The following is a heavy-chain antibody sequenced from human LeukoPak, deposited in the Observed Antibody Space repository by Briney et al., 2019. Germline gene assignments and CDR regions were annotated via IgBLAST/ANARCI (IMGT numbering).Heavy chain of an antibody. CDR1: GFTFSSHV. V-gene: IGHV3-30*01. CDR3: ARDEGTVWNIKNYGFDV. CDR2: ISKDGSSE. Sequence: PGGSLRLSCAASGFTFSSHVMHWVRQAPGKGLEWLAVISKDGSSEFCADSVKGRFTISRDNSKNTLYLQMNSLGVEDTALYYCARDEGTVWNIKNYGFDVWGQGTVVTVSS. J-gene: IGHJ3*01. D-gene: IGHD1/OR15-1a*01.